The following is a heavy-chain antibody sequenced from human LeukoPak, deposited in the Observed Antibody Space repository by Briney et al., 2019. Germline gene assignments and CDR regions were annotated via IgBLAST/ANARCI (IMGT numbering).Heavy chain of an antibody. V-gene: IGHV3-21*01. CDR2: ISSSSSYI. CDR3: ASPLQGEYYFDY. CDR1: GFTFSSYS. J-gene: IGHJ4*02. D-gene: IGHD4-11*01. Sequence: GGSLRLSCAASGFTFSSYSVNWVRQAPGKGLEWVSSISSSSSYIYYADSVKGRFTISRDNAKNSLYLQMNSQRAEDTAVYYCASPLQGEYYFDYWGQGTLVTVSS.